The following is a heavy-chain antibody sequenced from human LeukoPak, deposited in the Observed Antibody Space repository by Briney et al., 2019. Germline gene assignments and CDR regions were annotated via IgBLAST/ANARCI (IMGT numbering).Heavy chain of an antibody. Sequence: GGSLRLSCAASGFTFSGYSMNWVRQAPGKGLEWVSYISSSSITIYYADSVKGRFTISRDNAKNSLYLQMNSLRDDDTAVYFCARDLNWAFDIWGQGTMVTVSS. CDR3: ARDLNWAFDI. J-gene: IGHJ3*02. CDR2: ISSSSITI. V-gene: IGHV3-48*02. CDR1: GFTFSGYS.